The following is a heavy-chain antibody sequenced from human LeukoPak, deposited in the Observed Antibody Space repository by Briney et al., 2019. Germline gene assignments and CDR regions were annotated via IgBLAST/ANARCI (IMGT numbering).Heavy chain of an antibody. CDR3: ARQGKTDGSQYFQH. V-gene: IGHV4-39*01. J-gene: IGHJ1*01. CDR1: GGSISSSDRY. Sequence: SETLSLTCTVSGGSISSSDRYWGWIRQPPGKGLEWIGSIYYSGSTYYNPSLKSRVTISVDTSKNQFSLKVNSVTAADTAVYYCARQGKTDGSQYFQHWGQGTLVTVSS. D-gene: IGHD2-15*01. CDR2: IYYSGST.